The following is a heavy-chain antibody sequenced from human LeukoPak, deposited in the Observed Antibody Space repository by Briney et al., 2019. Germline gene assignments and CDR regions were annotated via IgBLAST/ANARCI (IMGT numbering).Heavy chain of an antibody. CDR2: IYSGGST. D-gene: IGHD4-17*01. CDR1: GFTVSSNY. Sequence: GGSLRLSCAASGFTVSSNYMSWVRQAPGKGLEWVSVIYSGGSTCYADSVKGRFTISRDNSKNTLYLQMNSLRAEDTAVYYCASGTTVSAQRWYYFDYWGQGTLVTVSS. V-gene: IGHV3-66*01. CDR3: ASGTTVSAQRWYYFDY. J-gene: IGHJ4*02.